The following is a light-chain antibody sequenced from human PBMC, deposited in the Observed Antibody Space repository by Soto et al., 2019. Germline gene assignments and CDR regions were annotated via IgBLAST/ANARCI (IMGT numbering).Light chain of an antibody. V-gene: IGLV3-21*04. Sequence: SYELTQPPSVSVAPGKTARITWGGNNIGSKSVHWYQQKPGQAHLLVIYYDSDRPSGIPERFSGSNSGNTSTLTISRVEAGDEAESYCKVWDSSSDHPVVFGGGTKLTVL. CDR1: NIGSKS. CDR2: YDS. CDR3: KVWDSSSDHPVV. J-gene: IGLJ2*01.